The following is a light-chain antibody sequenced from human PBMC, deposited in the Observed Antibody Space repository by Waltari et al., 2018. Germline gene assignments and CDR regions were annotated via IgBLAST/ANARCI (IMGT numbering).Light chain of an antibody. CDR2: VNRDGSQ. J-gene: IGLJ3*02. V-gene: IGLV4-69*01. CDR3: QTGGHGTWV. CDR1: SGHSTNI. Sequence: QLVLTQSPSASASLGASVKLTCTLDSGHSTNIIAWHQQQPQKGPRYLMRVNRDGSQIKGEGIPVRLAGSSSSSGAERYLTISSVQSEDEADYYCQTGGHGTWVFGGGTKLTGL.